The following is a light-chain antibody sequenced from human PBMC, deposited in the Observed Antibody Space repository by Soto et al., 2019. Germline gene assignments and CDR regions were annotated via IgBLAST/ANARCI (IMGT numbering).Light chain of an antibody. Sequence: QLVLTQSSSASASLGSSVKLTCTLSSGHRSYIIAWHQQQPGKAPRYLMKLEGSGSYNKGSGVPDRFSGSSSGADRYLTMSNLQSGDEADYYCETWDSNIRVFGGGTKVTVL. CDR3: ETWDSNIRV. CDR1: SGHRSYI. J-gene: IGLJ2*01. CDR2: LEGSGSY. V-gene: IGLV4-60*03.